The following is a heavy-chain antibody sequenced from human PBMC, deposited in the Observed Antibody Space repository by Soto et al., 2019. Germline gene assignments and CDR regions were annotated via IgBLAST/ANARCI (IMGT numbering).Heavy chain of an antibody. V-gene: IGHV4-30-2*01. D-gene: IGHD4-17*01. J-gene: IGHJ4*02. CDR2: VTRSGST. CDR3: ARQKVSRFYGEVDFFDY. CDR1: GGSISSGGYS. Sequence: SETLSLTCAVSGGSISSGGYSWSWIRQPPGKGLEWIGEVTRSGSTNYNPSLKSRVTISIDTSNKHLSLHLSSVTAADTAVYYCARQKVSRFYGEVDFFDYWGLGTLVTVSS.